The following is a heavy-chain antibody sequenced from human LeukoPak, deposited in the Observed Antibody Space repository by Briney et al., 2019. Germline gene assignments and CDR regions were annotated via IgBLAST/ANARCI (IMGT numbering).Heavy chain of an antibody. J-gene: IGHJ4*02. CDR2: MNPNSGNT. D-gene: IGHD2-15*01. Sequence: ASVKVSCKASGYTFTSHDINWVRQATGQGLEWMGWMNPNSGNTGYAQKFQGRVTMTRNTSISTAYMELSSLRSEDTAVYYCARELVVAAQGALGYWGQGTLVTVSS. CDR3: ARELVVAAQGALGY. CDR1: GYTFTSHD. V-gene: IGHV1-8*01.